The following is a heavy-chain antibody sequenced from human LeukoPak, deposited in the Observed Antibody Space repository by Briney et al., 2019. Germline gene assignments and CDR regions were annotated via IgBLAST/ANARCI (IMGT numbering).Heavy chain of an antibody. CDR3: ARELGPYSRNWFDP. V-gene: IGHV4-59*01. CDR1: GGSFNSYY. CDR2: IYYSGST. D-gene: IGHD6-13*01. Sequence: SETLSLTCTVSGGSFNSYYWSWIRQPPGKGLEWIGYIYYSGSTNYNPSLKSRVTISVDTSKNQFSLHLNSVTAADTAVYYCARELGPYSRNWFDPWGQGTLVTVS. J-gene: IGHJ5*02.